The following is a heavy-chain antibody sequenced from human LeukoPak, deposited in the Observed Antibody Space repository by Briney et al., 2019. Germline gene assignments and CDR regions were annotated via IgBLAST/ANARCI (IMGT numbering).Heavy chain of an antibody. CDR1: GFTFSDYY. J-gene: IGHJ4*02. D-gene: IGHD3-22*01. CDR3: AKAYYYDGGGYYPLYHFDY. V-gene: IGHV3-11*01. Sequence: PGGSLRLSCAASGFTFSDYYMSWIRQAPGKGLEWVSYISSSGSTIYYADSVKGRFTISRDNAKNSLYLQMNSLRAEDTAVYYCAKAYYYDGGGYYPLYHFDYWGQGTLVTVSS. CDR2: ISSSGSTI.